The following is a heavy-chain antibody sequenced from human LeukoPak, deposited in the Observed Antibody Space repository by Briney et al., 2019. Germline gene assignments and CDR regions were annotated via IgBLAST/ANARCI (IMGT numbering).Heavy chain of an antibody. CDR2: IYHSGST. V-gene: IGHV4-59*01. CDR1: GDSINSYY. Sequence: SETLSLTCSVSGDSINSYYWSWIRQPPGKGLEWIGYIYHSGSTNYNPSLKSRVTISVDTSKNQFSLRLTSVTAADTAVYYCARPLRLLLVTGWFDPCGQGTLVTVSS. CDR3: ARPLRLLLVTGWFDP. J-gene: IGHJ5*02. D-gene: IGHD3-9*01.